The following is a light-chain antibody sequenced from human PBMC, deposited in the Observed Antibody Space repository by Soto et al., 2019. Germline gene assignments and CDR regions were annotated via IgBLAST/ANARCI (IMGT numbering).Light chain of an antibody. CDR2: EGH. J-gene: IGLJ1*01. CDR1: SGYVGTYSL. CDR3: SSFTSAYTFV. Sequence: QSALAQPASVSGSPGQSITISCTGASGYVGTYSLVSRYQQHPGKAPKVVIYEGHKRPSGVPDRFSGSTSVNTASLTISGLQTDDEADYYCSSFTSAYTFVFGTGTKVTVL. V-gene: IGLV2-14*02.